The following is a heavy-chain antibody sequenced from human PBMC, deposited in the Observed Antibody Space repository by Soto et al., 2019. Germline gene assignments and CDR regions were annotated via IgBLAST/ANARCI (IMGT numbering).Heavy chain of an antibody. Sequence: QVELVESGGGVVQPGRSLRLSCAASGFSFRSFGMHWVRQAPGKGLEWVAVIWYDGSNQYYADSVKGRFTISRDNAKNTLYLQMNSLSAEDTAVYYCARETVVITANPYYYYGLDVWAEGPRSPSP. CDR1: GFSFRSFG. CDR3: ARETVVITANPYYYYGLDV. CDR2: IWYDGSNQ. V-gene: IGHV3-33*01. D-gene: IGHD2-15*01. J-gene: IGHJ6*02.